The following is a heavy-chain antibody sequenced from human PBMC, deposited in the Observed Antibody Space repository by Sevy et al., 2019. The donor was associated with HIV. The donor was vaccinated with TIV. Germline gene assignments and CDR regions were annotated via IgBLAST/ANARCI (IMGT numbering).Heavy chain of an antibody. CDR2: ISSTGTI. CDR3: ARSVGISAAVPDY. CDR1: GFMFSDYY. D-gene: IGHD6-13*01. J-gene: IGHJ4*02. Sequence: GSLRLSCVTSGFMFSDYYMSRIRQAPGQGPEWVSHISSTGTIYYADSVKGRFTISRDSAKNSLYLQMTSLRVEDTAVYYCARSVGISAAVPDYWGQGTLVTVSS. V-gene: IGHV3-11*04.